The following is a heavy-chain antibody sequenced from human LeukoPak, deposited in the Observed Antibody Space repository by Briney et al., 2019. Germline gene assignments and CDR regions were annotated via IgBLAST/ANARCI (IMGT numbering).Heavy chain of an antibody. J-gene: IGHJ4*02. V-gene: IGHV3-23*01. D-gene: IGHD6-19*01. CDR1: GFIFRNYD. CDR3: AKVTVTVAATGDY. CDR2: ISGSGGST. Sequence: PGGSLRLSCAASGFIFRNYDMSWVRQAPGKGLEWVSAISGSGGSTYYADSVKGRFTISRDNSKNTLYLQMNSLRAEDTAVYYCAKVTVTVAATGDYWGQGTLVTVSS.